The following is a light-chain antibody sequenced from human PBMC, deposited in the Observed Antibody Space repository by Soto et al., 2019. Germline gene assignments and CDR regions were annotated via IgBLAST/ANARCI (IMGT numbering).Light chain of an antibody. CDR1: SGDVGGYYY. CDR3: MSYVGSNIFV. V-gene: IGLV2-8*01. J-gene: IGLJ1*01. Sequence: QSALTQPPSASGSPGHSVTISCTGTSGDVGGYYYVSWYQHHPGKVPKLIIYEVTKRPSGVPDRFSGSKSGNTASLTVSGLQAEDEADYYCMSYVGSNIFVFGTGTKVTVL. CDR2: EVT.